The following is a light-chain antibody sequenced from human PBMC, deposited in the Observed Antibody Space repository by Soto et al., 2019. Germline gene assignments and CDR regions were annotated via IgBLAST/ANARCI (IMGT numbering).Light chain of an antibody. CDR1: QGIRNY. Sequence: DIQMTQSPSSLSASVGDRVTITCRASQGIRNYVAWYQQKPGKVPKLLIYAASTWPSGVPSRFSGSGSGSDFTLTIRSLQTEDVAAYYWHNYNSAPLTFGGGTKVEIK. V-gene: IGKV1-27*01. CDR3: HNYNSAPLT. CDR2: AAS. J-gene: IGKJ4*01.